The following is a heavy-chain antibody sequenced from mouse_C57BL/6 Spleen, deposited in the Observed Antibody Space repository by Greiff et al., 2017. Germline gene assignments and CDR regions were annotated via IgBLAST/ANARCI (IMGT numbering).Heavy chain of an antibody. Sequence: QVQLQQPGAELVMPGASVKLSCKASGYTFTSYWMHWVKQRPGQGLEWIGEIDPSDSYTNYNQKFKGKSTLTVDKSSSTAYMQLSSLTSEDSAVYYCAMKITLDYWGQGTTLTVSS. D-gene: IGHD1-1*01. CDR2: IDPSDSYT. CDR1: GYTFTSYW. CDR3: AMKITLDY. J-gene: IGHJ2*01. V-gene: IGHV1-69*01.